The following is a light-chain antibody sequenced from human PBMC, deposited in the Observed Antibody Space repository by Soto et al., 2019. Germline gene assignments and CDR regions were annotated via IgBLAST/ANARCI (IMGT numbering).Light chain of an antibody. CDR1: QSVGNF. V-gene: IGKV3-15*01. CDR2: GAS. CDR3: KQYNTWPPEYT. J-gene: IGKJ2*01. Sequence: EIVMTQSPATLSVSPGQRATLSCRASQSVGNFLAWYQQKPGQAPRLLIYGASTRATGVLDRFSGTGSGKEFTLTISSLQSEDFAVYYCKQYNTWPPEYTCGQGTKLEIK.